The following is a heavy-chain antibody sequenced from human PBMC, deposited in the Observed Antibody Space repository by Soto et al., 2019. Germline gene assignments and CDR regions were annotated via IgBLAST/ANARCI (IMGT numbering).Heavy chain of an antibody. J-gene: IGHJ4*02. CDR3: ASQREYSDPAVSFDY. D-gene: IGHD1-26*01. Sequence: PGASLKVTCKDSGYRSASYWISWVRQMPGKGLEWMGQIYPADSYTDYSPSFKGHVTISADKSSSTAYLQWSSLKASDTAMYSCASQREYSDPAVSFDYWGQGALVTVS. V-gene: IGHV5-10-1*01. CDR1: GYRSASYW. CDR2: IYPADSYT.